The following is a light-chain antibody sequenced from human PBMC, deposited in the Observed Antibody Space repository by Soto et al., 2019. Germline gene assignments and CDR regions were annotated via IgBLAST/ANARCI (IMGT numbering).Light chain of an antibody. J-gene: IGLJ1*01. CDR1: SANIGDNY. Sequence: QSVLTQPPSVSAAPGQRVIISCSGSSANIGDNYVSWYQHLPGTAPKLVVYDNDRRPSELPGRFSGSKSGTSATLVITGLQTGDEADYYCGIWDDSLVSYVFGAGIKLTVL. CDR2: DND. V-gene: IGLV1-51*01. CDR3: GIWDDSLVSYV.